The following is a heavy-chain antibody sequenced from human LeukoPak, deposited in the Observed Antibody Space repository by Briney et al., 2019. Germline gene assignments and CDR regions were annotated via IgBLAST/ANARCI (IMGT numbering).Heavy chain of an antibody. CDR3: AMTMQHDYGDYLSDY. D-gene: IGHD4-17*01. V-gene: IGHV3-53*01. CDR1: GFTVSSNY. CDR2: IYSGGST. Sequence: GGSLRLSCAASGFTVSSNYMSWVRQAPGKGLEWVSVIYSGGSTYYADSVKGRFTISRDNSKNTLYLQMNSLRAEDTAVYYCAMTMQHDYGDYLSDYWGQGTLVTVSS. J-gene: IGHJ4*02.